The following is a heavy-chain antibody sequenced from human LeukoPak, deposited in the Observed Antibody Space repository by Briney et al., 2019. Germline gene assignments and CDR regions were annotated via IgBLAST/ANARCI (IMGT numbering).Heavy chain of an antibody. CDR3: AKVATVSL. J-gene: IGHJ4*02. CDR1: GFVFSDYP. V-gene: IGHV3-30*01. CDR2: ISFDGSHQ. Sequence: GGSLRLSCSASGFVFSDYPLHWIRQSPGKGPEWVAVISFDGSHQYYADSVKGRFTVSRDTSKNTLYLQMNSLRAEDTAVYYCAKVATVSLWGQGTLVTVSS. D-gene: IGHD4-17*01.